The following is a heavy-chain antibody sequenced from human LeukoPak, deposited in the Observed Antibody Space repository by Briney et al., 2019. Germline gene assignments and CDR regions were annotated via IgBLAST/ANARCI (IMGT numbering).Heavy chain of an antibody. CDR3: ATDIGYCSSTSCQTFDY. J-gene: IGHJ4*02. V-gene: IGHV1-8*01. D-gene: IGHD2-2*01. CDR2: MNPNSGNT. CDR1: GYTFTSYD. Sequence: ASVKVSCKASGYTFTSYDINWVRQATGQGLEWMGWMNPNSGNTGYAQKFQGRVTMTRNTSTSTAYMELCSLRSEDTAVYYCATDIGYCSSTSCQTFDYWGQGTLVTVSS.